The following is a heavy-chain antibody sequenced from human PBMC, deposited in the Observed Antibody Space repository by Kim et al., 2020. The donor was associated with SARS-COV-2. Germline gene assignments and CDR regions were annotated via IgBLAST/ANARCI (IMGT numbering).Heavy chain of an antibody. J-gene: IGHJ5*02. CDR1: GGSVSSGSYY. D-gene: IGHD3-10*01. CDR2: IYYSGST. V-gene: IGHV4-61*01. Sequence: SETLSLTCTVSGGSVSSGSYYWSWIRQPPGKGLEWIGYIYYSGSTNYNPSLKSRVTISVDTSKNQFSLKLSSVTAADTAVYYCASSYYYGSGRYYWFDPWGQGTLVTVSS. CDR3: ASSYYYGSGRYYWFDP.